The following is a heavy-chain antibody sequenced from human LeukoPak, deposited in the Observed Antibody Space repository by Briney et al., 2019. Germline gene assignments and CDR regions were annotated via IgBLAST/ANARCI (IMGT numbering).Heavy chain of an antibody. J-gene: IGHJ4*02. V-gene: IGHV3-30*02. D-gene: IGHD1-26*01. CDR2: IRYDGSNK. CDR1: GFTFGSYG. Sequence: GGSLRLSCAASGFTFGSYGMHWVRQAPGKGLEWVAFIRYDGSNKYYADSVKGRFTISRDNSKNTLYLQMNSLRAEDTAVYYCAKDPQKWESYFDYWGQGTLVTVSS. CDR3: AKDPQKWESYFDY.